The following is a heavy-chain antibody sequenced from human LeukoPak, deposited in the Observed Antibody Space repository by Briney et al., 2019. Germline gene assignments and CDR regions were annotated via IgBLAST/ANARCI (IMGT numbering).Heavy chain of an antibody. D-gene: IGHD1-1*01. CDR3: VRDMNTVTTCYLQF. Sequence: GGSLRLSCAASGFTFSSYSMNWVRQAPGKGLEWVSSISRTSRHKYYSDSVKGRFTISRDDAENSLFLQMDSLRAEDTAIYYCVRDMNTVTTCYLQFWGQGTLGTVSS. CDR1: GFTFSSYS. V-gene: IGHV3-21*01. J-gene: IGHJ1*01. CDR2: ISRTSRHK.